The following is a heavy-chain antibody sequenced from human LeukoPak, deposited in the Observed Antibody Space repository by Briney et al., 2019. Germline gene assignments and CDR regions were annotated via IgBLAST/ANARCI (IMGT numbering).Heavy chain of an antibody. D-gene: IGHD3-22*01. J-gene: IGHJ4*02. Sequence: PGGSLRLSCAASGFTFSSYWMSWVRQAPGKGLEWVANIKQDGSEKYYVDSVKGRFTISRDNAKNSLYLLMNSLRAEDTAVYYCAREGPYYYDSSGYVRQVYFFDYWGQGTLVTVSS. CDR2: IKQDGSEK. V-gene: IGHV3-7*01. CDR1: GFTFSSYW. CDR3: AREGPYYYDSSGYVRQVYFFDY.